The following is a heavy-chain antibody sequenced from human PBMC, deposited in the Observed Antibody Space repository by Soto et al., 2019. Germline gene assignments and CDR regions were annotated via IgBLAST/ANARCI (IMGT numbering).Heavy chain of an antibody. Sequence: PGGSLRLSCAASGFTFSSYGMHWVRQAPGKGLEWVAVMWYDGSNKYYADSVKGRFIISGDNSKNTLYLQMNSLRAEDTAVYYCARELGYCSSTSCYKGYYGMDVWGPGTTVTVSS. J-gene: IGHJ6*02. V-gene: IGHV3-33*01. D-gene: IGHD2-2*02. CDR1: GFTFSSYG. CDR3: ARELGYCSSTSCYKGYYGMDV. CDR2: MWYDGSNK.